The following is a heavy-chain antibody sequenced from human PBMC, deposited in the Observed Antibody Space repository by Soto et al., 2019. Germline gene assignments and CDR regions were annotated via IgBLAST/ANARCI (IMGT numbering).Heavy chain of an antibody. Sequence: PSETLSLTCTVSGGSISSGGYYWGWIRQHPGKGLEWIGRIYYSGSTYYNPSLKSRVTISVDTSKNQLSLKLSSVTAADTAVYYCARTNRVATRYYFDYWGQGTLVTVSS. CDR1: GGSISSGGYY. D-gene: IGHD5-12*01. CDR3: ARTNRVATRYYFDY. CDR2: IYYSGST. V-gene: IGHV4-31*03. J-gene: IGHJ4*02.